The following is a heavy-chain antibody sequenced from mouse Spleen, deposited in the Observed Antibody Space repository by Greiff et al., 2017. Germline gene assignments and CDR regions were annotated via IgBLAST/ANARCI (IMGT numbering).Heavy chain of an antibody. CDR2: ISSGSSTI. CDR3: APYYRYDGFAY. V-gene: IGHV5-17*01. CDR1: GFTFSDYG. J-gene: IGHJ3*01. D-gene: IGHD2-14*01. Sequence: EVQLQESGGGLVKPGGSLKLSCAASGFTFSDYGMHWVRQAPEKGLEWVAYISSGSSTIYYADTVKGRFTISRDNAKNTLFLQMTSLRSEDTAMYYCAPYYRYDGFAYWGQGTLVTVSA.